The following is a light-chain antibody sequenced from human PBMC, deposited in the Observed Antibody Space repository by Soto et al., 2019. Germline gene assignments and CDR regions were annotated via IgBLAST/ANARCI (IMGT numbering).Light chain of an antibody. V-gene: IGKV3-20*01. CDR2: DAS. CDR1: QSVSRNY. CDR3: QQYATSPLT. J-gene: IGKJ4*01. Sequence: VLTQTPGTLSLSPGESATLSCRASQSVSRNYLAWYQQKPGQAPRLLIFDASTRAPGIPDRFSGSGSETDFILTISRLEAEDFAVYHCQQYATSPLTFGGGTKLEIK.